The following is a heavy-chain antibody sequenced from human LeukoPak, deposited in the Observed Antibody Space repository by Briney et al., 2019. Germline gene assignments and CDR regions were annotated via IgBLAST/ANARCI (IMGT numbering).Heavy chain of an antibody. Sequence: GGSLRLSCAASGFTFSSYWISWVRQAPGKGLEWVANIKQDGSEKYYVDSVKGRFTISRDNAKNSLYLQMNSLRAEDTAVYYCAREGLLWFGELSFFDYWGQGTLVTVSS. J-gene: IGHJ4*02. V-gene: IGHV3-7*01. D-gene: IGHD3-10*01. CDR1: GFTFSSYW. CDR3: AREGLLWFGELSFFDY. CDR2: IKQDGSEK.